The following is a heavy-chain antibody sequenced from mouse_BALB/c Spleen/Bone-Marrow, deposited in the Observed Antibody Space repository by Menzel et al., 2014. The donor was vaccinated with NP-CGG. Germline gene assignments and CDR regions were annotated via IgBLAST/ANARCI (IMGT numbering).Heavy chain of an antibody. CDR2: IDPSDSYT. CDR1: GYTFTSYW. V-gene: IGHV1-69*02. CDR3: ARGLYGNSGY. D-gene: IGHD2-1*01. Sequence: VQLQQSGAELVKPGASVKLSCKASGYTFTSYWTHWVKQRPGQGLEWIGEIDPSDSYTNYNQKFKGKATLTVDKSSSTAYMQLSSLTSEDSAVYYCARGLYGNSGYWGQGTTLTVSS. J-gene: IGHJ2*01.